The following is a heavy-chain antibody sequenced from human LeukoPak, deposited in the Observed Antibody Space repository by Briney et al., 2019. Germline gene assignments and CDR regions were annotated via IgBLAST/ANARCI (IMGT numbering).Heavy chain of an antibody. D-gene: IGHD2-2*01. CDR2: IYYSGST. J-gene: IGHJ4*02. Sequence: SETLSLTCTVSGGSISSGGYYWSWIRQHPGRGLEWIVYIYYSGSTYYNPSLKSRVTISVDTSKNQFSLKLSSVTAADTAVYYCARGEVVPADNTLYYFDYWGQGTLVTVSS. CDR1: GGSISSGGYY. V-gene: IGHV4-31*03. CDR3: ARGEVVPADNTLYYFDY.